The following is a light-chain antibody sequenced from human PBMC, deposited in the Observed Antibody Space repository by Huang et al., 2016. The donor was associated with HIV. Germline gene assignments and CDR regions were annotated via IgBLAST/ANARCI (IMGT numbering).Light chain of an antibody. J-gene: IGKJ1*01. CDR1: QSVSSN. V-gene: IGKV3-15*01. Sequence: EIVMTQSPATLSVSPGERATLSCRASQSVSSNLAWYQQKPGQAPRLLIYGASTRATCIPARFSGSGSGTEFTLTISSLQSEDFAVYYCQQYIDWPPWTFGQGTKVEIK. CDR3: QQYIDWPPWT. CDR2: GAS.